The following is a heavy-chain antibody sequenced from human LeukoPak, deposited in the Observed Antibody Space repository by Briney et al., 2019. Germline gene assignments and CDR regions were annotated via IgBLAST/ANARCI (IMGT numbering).Heavy chain of an antibody. J-gene: IGHJ3*02. CDR3: AKEDIMTTVTRRAAFDI. CDR1: GFTFSSYG. CDR2: ISYDGSNK. V-gene: IGHV3-30*18. Sequence: PGGSLRLSCAASGFTFSSYGMHWVRQAPGKGLEWVAVISYDGSNKYYADSVKGRFTISRDNSKNTLYLQMNSLRAEDTAVYYCAKEDIMTTVTRRAAFDIWGQGTMVTVSS. D-gene: IGHD4-17*01.